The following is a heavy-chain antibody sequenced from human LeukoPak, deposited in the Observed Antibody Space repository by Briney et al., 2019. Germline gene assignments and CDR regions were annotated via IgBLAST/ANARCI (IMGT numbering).Heavy chain of an antibody. J-gene: IGHJ4*02. V-gene: IGHV1-69*13. D-gene: IGHD2-15*01. CDR1: GYTFMSHG. Sequence: ASVKVSCKAYGYTFMSHGISWVRQAPGQGLEWMGGIIPIFGTANYAQKFQGRVTITADESTSTAYMELSSLRSEDTAVYYCAAYCSGGSCYPGEYFDYWGQGTLVTVSS. CDR3: AAYCSGGSCYPGEYFDY. CDR2: IIPIFGTA.